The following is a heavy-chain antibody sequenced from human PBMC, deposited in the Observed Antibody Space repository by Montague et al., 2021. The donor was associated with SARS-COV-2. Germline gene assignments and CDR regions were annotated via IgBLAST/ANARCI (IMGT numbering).Heavy chain of an antibody. Sequence: SETLSLTCTVSGCSVSSDTHNLAWIRQPPGKGLEWIASIFYKGNTYYNPSLRSRFTISINTSKNQFFLRVASVTAAGTAVYYCARVPNGRHDNWGPGALVTVS. CDR3: ARVPNGRHDN. V-gene: IGHV4-39*01. CDR2: IFYKGNT. D-gene: IGHD2-8*01. J-gene: IGHJ4*02. CDR1: GCSVSSDTHN.